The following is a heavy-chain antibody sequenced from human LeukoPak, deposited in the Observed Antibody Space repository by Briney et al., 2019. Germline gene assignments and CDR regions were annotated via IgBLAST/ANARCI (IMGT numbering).Heavy chain of an antibody. CDR1: GGTFSSYA. D-gene: IGHD2-15*01. Sequence: SVKVSCKASGGTFSSYAISWVRQAPGQGLEWMGRIIPIFGTANYAQKFQGRVTITTDESTSTAYMELSSLRSEDTAVYYCARGYCSGGSCYSVENWFDPWGQGTLVTVSS. V-gene: IGHV1-69*05. J-gene: IGHJ5*02. CDR2: IIPIFGTA. CDR3: ARGYCSGGSCYSVENWFDP.